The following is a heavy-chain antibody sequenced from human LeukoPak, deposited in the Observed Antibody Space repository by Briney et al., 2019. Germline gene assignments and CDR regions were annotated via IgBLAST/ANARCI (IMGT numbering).Heavy chain of an antibody. CDR3: AREGGYGTNDY. Sequence: SETLSLTCTVSGGSISSYYWSWIRQPPGKGLEWIGHIYYSGSTNYNPSLKSRVTISVDTSKNQFSLKLSSVTAADTAVYYCAREGGYGTNDYWGQGTLVTVSS. V-gene: IGHV4-59*01. D-gene: IGHD5-12*01. CDR2: IYYSGST. CDR1: GGSISSYY. J-gene: IGHJ4*02.